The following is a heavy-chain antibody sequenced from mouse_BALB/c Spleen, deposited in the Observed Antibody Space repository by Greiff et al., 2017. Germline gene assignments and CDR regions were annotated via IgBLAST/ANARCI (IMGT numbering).Heavy chain of an antibody. Sequence: EVNVVESGGGLVKPGGSLKLSCAASGFTFSSYDMSWVRQTPEKRLEWVAYISSGGGSTYYPDTVKGRFTISRDNAKNTLYLQMSSLKSEDTAMYYCARGGNWYFDYWGQGTTLTVSS. D-gene: IGHD4-1*01. J-gene: IGHJ2*01. CDR2: ISSGGGST. CDR3: ARGGNWYFDY. CDR1: GFTFSSYD. V-gene: IGHV5-12-1*01.